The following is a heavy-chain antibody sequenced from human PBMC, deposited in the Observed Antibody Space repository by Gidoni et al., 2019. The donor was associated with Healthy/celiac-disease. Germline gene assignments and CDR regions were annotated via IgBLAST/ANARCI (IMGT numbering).Heavy chain of an antibody. CDR2: IYSGGST. D-gene: IGHD3-22*01. Sequence: EVQLVESGGGVIQPGGSLRLSWAASGFTVSSSYMVWVRQAPGKGLEWVSVIYSGGSTYYADSVKGRFTISRDNSKNTLYLQMNSLRAEDTAVYYCARDSSGYYDYWGQGTLVTVSS. J-gene: IGHJ4*02. CDR3: ARDSSGYYDY. V-gene: IGHV3-53*01. CDR1: GFTVSSSY.